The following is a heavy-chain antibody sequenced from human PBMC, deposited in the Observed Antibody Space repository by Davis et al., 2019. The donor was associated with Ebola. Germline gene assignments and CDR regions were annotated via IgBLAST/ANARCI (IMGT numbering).Heavy chain of an antibody. CDR3: AKALGYCSSTSCYRDAFDI. Sequence: PGGSLRLSCAASGFTFSSYAMSWVRQAPGKGLEWVSAISGSGGSTYYADSVKGRFTISRDNSKNTLYLQMNSLRAEDTAVYYCAKALGYCSSTSCYRDAFDIWGQGTMVTVSS. D-gene: IGHD2-2*02. CDR1: GFTFSSYA. CDR2: ISGSGGST. J-gene: IGHJ3*02. V-gene: IGHV3-23*01.